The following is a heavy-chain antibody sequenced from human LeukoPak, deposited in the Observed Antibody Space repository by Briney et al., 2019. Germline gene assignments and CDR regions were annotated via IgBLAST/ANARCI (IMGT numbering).Heavy chain of an antibody. Sequence: SETLSLTCTVSGGSISSYYWSWIRQPPGKGLEWIGYIYYSGSTNYNPSLKSRVTISVDTSKNQFSLKLSSVTAADTAVYYCARLPLAAAGRGYYYYYGMDVWGQGTTVTVSS. J-gene: IGHJ6*02. CDR1: GGSISSYY. V-gene: IGHV4-59*08. D-gene: IGHD6-13*01. CDR2: IYYSGST. CDR3: ARLPLAAAGRGYYYYYGMDV.